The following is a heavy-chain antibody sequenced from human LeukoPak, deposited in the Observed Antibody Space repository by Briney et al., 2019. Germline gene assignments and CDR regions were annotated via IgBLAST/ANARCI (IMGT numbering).Heavy chain of an antibody. V-gene: IGHV3-30*03. D-gene: IGHD5-12*01. Sequence: GGSLRLSCAASGFPFSSYGMHWVRQAPGKGLEWVAVLSYDGSNEYYADSVKGRFTISRDNSKNTLYLQMNSLRVEDTAVYYCAGSWLYRGYFEYWGQGTLVTVSS. CDR2: LSYDGSNE. CDR3: AGSWLYRGYFEY. J-gene: IGHJ4*02. CDR1: GFPFSSYG.